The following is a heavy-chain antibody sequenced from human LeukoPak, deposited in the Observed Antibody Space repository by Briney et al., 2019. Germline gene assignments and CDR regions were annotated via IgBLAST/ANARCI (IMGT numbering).Heavy chain of an antibody. CDR3: ARVFLYYYDSSGYYPFDY. J-gene: IGHJ4*02. CDR1: GFDISYNY. D-gene: IGHD3-22*01. CDR2: IHTGGTT. Sequence: GGSLRLFCVASGFDISYNYVGWVRQAPGKGLGWVSVIHTGGTTHYADSVKGRFTISKDNSNNTVYLQMNSVRVEDTAVYYCARVFLYYYDSSGYYPFDYWGQGTLVTVSS. V-gene: IGHV3-53*01.